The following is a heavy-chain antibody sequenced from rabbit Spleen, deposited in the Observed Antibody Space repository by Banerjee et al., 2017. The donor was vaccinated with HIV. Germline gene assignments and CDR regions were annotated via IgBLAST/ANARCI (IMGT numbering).Heavy chain of an antibody. CDR1: GFSFSGGYD. CDR2: IDTGSSGFT. D-gene: IGHD4-2*01. V-gene: IGHV1S45*01. J-gene: IGHJ4*01. Sequence: QEQLVESGGDLVKPGGSLTLTCTASGFSFSGGYDMCWVRPAPGKGLEWIACIDTGSSGFTYFASWAKGRFTISKTSSTTVTLQMTSLTAADTATYFCAREEGSNSYAWYFVLWGPGTLVTVS. CDR3: AREEGSNSYAWYFVL.